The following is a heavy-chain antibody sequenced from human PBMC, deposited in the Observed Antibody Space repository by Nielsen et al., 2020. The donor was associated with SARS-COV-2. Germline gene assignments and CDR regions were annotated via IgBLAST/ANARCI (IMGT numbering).Heavy chain of an antibody. V-gene: IGHV1-69*06. CDR3: GRGGGGGGSGSYYGMDV. CDR1: GGTFSSYA. J-gene: IGHJ6*02. Sequence: SVKVSCKASGGTFSSYAISWVRQAPGQGLEWMGGIIPIFGTANYAQKFQGRVTITADKSTSTAYMELSSLRSEDTAVYYCGRGGGGGGSGSYYGMDVWGQGTTVTVSS. D-gene: IGHD6-19*01. CDR2: IIPIFGTA.